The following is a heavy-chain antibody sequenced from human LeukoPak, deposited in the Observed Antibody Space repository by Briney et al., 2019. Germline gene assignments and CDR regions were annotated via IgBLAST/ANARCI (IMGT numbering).Heavy chain of an antibody. CDR1: GVTFSSYW. V-gene: IGHV3-74*01. CDR2: INSDGSST. Sequence: GGSLRLSCAASGVTFSSYWMHWVRQAPGKGLLWVSRINSDGSSTSYADSVKGRFTISRDNAKNTLYLQMNSLRAEDTAVYYCARRIAAAAAPYYFDYWGQGTLVTVSS. D-gene: IGHD6-13*01. CDR3: ARRIAAAAAPYYFDY. J-gene: IGHJ4*02.